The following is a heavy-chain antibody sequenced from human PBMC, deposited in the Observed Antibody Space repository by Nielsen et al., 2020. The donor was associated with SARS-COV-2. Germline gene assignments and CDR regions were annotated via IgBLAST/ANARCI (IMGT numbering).Heavy chain of an antibody. Sequence: SETLSLTCTVSGGSISSYYWSWIRQPPGKGLEWIGYIYYSGSTNYNPSLKGRVTISVDTSKNQFSLKLSSVTAADTAVYYCARGGIVGAAAWLDAFDIWGQGTMVTVSS. D-gene: IGHD1-26*01. CDR2: IYYSGST. CDR3: ARGGIVGAAAWLDAFDI. CDR1: GGSISSYY. J-gene: IGHJ3*02. V-gene: IGHV4-59*01.